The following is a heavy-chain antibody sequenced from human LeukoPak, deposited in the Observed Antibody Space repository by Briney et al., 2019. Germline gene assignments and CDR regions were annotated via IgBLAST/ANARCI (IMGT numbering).Heavy chain of an antibody. V-gene: IGHV3-23*01. CDR2: ISIGGGST. CDR1: GFAFSSYA. CDR3: ARGGRNYVPNLDY. Sequence: GGSLRLSCAASGFAFSSYAMSWVRQAPGKGLEWVSLISIGGGSTYYGDSVKGRFTISRDNSKNTLYLQMNSLRAEDTAVYYCARGGRNYVPNLDYWGQGTLVTVSS. J-gene: IGHJ4*02. D-gene: IGHD1-7*01.